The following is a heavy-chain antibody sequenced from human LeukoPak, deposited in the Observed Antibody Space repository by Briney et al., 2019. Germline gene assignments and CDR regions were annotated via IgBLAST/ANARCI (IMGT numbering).Heavy chain of an antibody. D-gene: IGHD4-11*01. J-gene: IGHJ4*02. CDR1: GYTFTSYY. CDR2: INPSGGST. V-gene: IGHV1-46*01. CDR3: ARDSAHNDYSDYFFDY. Sequence: ASVKVSCKASGYTFTSYYMHWVRQAPGQGLEWMGIINPSGGSTSYAQKFQGRVTMTRDTSTSTVYVELSSLRSEDTAVYYCARDSAHNDYSDYFFDYWGQGTLVTVSS.